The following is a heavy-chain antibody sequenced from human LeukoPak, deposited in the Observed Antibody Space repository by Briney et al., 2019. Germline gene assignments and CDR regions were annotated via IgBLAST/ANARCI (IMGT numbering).Heavy chain of an antibody. D-gene: IGHD4-17*01. Sequence: GGSLRLSYAASGFTFSNAWMSWVRQAPGKGLEWVGRIKSKTDGGTTDYAAPVKGRFTISRDDSKNTLYLQMNSLKTEDTAVYYCTTDLWDYGDYWAETTFDYWGQGTLVTVSS. CDR3: TTDLWDYGDYWAETTFDY. V-gene: IGHV3-15*01. CDR2: IKSKTDGGTT. CDR1: GFTFSNAW. J-gene: IGHJ4*02.